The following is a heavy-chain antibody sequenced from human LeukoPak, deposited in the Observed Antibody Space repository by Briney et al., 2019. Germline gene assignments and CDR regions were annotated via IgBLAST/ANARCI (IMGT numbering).Heavy chain of an antibody. CDR2: ISYDGSNK. CDR1: GFTFSSYG. J-gene: IGHJ4*02. D-gene: IGHD1-26*01. CDR3: AKNYYYLDY. Sequence: PGGSLRLSCAASGFTFSSYGMHWVRQAPGKGLEWVAVISYDGSNKYYADSVKGRFTISRDNSKNTLYLQMNSLRAEDTAVYYCAKNYYYLDYWGQGTLVTVSS. V-gene: IGHV3-30*18.